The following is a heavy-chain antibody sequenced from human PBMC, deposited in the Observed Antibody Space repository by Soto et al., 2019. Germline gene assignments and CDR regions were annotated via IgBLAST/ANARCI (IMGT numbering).Heavy chain of an antibody. CDR3: ARDMTAAGTFPYPLDY. Sequence: QVQLVQSGAEVKKPGASVKVSCRASGYTFSTYGVNWVRQAPGQGLEWMGWISAYNGNTNYAQKFQGRVTMTTDTSTSTADMELRSLRSDDTAIYYCARDMTAAGTFPYPLDYWGQGTLVTVSS. D-gene: IGHD6-13*01. CDR1: GYTFSTYG. J-gene: IGHJ4*02. CDR2: ISAYNGNT. V-gene: IGHV1-18*01.